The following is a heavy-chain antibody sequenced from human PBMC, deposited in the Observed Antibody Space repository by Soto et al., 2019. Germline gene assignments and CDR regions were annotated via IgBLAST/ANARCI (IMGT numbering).Heavy chain of an antibody. CDR1: GGSITNYY. CDR3: ARDAYYFDTRGYYLVDY. Sequence: SETLSLTCTVSGGSITNYYGTWIRQPAGKGLEWIGRIYASGDTYYNPSLINRVTMSVDTSKNQFSLRLSSVTAADTAIYYCARDAYYFDTRGYYLVDYWGQGTLVNVSS. V-gene: IGHV4-4*07. D-gene: IGHD3-22*01. CDR2: IYASGDT. J-gene: IGHJ4*02.